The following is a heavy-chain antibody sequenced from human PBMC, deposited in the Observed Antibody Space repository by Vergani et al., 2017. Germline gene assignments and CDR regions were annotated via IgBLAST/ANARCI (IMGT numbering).Heavy chain of an antibody. V-gene: IGHV4-30-4*08. CDR2: IYYSGST. J-gene: IGHJ4*02. CDR3: AREPHYYDATGYNYHV. Sequence: QVRLQESGPGLVKPSQTLSLTCTVSGGSISSGDYYWSWIRQPPGKGLEWIGYIYYSGSTYYNPSLRSRVTISVDTSKNQFSLHLSSVTAADTAVYFCAREPHYYDATGYNYHVWGQGTLVIVSS. D-gene: IGHD3-22*01. CDR1: GGSISSGDYY.